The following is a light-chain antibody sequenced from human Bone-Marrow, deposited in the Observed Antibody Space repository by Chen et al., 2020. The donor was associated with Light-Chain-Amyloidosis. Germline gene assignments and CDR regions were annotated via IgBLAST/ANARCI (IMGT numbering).Light chain of an antibody. Sequence: SYVLTPPSSVSVAPGQTATIACGGNNIGSTSVHWYQQTPGQAPLLVVYDDSDRPSGIPERLSGSNSGNTATLTIGRVEAGDEADYYCQVWERSSDRPVFGGGTKLPVL. V-gene: IGLV3-21*02. J-gene: IGLJ3*02. CDR3: QVWERSSDRPV. CDR1: NIGSTS. CDR2: DDS.